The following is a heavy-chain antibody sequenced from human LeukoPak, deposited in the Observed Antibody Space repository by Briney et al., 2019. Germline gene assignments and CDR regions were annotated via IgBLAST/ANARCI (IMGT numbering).Heavy chain of an antibody. CDR3: ARDVRVPAAIDLGGLGIDY. Sequence: PGGSLRLSCAASGITFSSYGVHWVRQAPGKGLEWVAVIWYDGSNKYYADSVKGRFTISRDNSKNTLYLQMNSLRAEDTAVYYCARDVRVPAAIDLGGLGIDYWGQGTLVTVSS. D-gene: IGHD2-2*01. V-gene: IGHV3-33*01. CDR2: IWYDGSNK. J-gene: IGHJ4*02. CDR1: GITFSSYG.